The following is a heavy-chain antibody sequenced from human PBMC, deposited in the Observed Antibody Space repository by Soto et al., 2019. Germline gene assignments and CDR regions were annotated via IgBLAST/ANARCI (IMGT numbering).Heavy chain of an antibody. CDR1: GFPFSSYA. Sequence: LRLSWAASGFPFSSYAMSWVRQAPRKGLEWVSTIISGGRTYYADSLQGRFTISRDNSKNTVYLQMNILSAGDTGVYFCAKDRNSGSTSPHFDNWGQGTLVTVSS. D-gene: IGHD3-10*01. J-gene: IGHJ4*02. CDR3: AKDRNSGSTSPHFDN. V-gene: IGHV3-23*01. CDR2: IISGGRT.